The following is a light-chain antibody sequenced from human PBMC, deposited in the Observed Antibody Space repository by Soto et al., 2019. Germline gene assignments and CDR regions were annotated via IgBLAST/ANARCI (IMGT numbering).Light chain of an antibody. CDR1: QSISSW. V-gene: IGKV1-5*03. CDR3: QQYNSSLA. J-gene: IGKJ1*01. CDR2: KAS. Sequence: DIQMTQSPSTLSASVGDRVTITCRASQSISSWLAWYQQKPGKAPKLLIYKASSLESGVPSRFSGSGSGTEFTLTISSLQRDDFATYYCQQYNSSLAFGQGTKVEIK.